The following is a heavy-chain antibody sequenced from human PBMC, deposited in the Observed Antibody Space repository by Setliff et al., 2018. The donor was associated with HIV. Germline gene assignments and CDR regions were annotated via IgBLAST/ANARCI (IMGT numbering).Heavy chain of an antibody. V-gene: IGHV3-33*06. CDR1: GFTFSSYG. CDR3: AKDRGAYDYFDY. Sequence: GGSLRLSCAASGFTFSSYGMHWVRQAPGKGLEWVAVIWYDGSNKYYADSVKGRFTISRDNSENTLSLQMNSLRAEDTAVYYCAKDRGAYDYFDYWGQGTLVTVSS. J-gene: IGHJ4*02. CDR2: IWYDGSNK. D-gene: IGHD3-22*01.